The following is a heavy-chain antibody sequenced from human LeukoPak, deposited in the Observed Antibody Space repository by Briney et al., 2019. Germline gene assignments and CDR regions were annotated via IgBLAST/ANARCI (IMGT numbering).Heavy chain of an antibody. Sequence: GGSLRLSCAASGFTFSDYYMSWIRQAPGKGLEWVSYISSSGSTIYYADSVKGRFTISRDNAKNSLYLQMNSLRAEDTAVYYCAREGSSGRYAHPSYNWFDPWGQGTLVTVSS. CDR1: GFTFSDYY. J-gene: IGHJ5*02. V-gene: IGHV3-11*01. D-gene: IGHD6-19*01. CDR3: AREGSSGRYAHPSYNWFDP. CDR2: ISSSGSTI.